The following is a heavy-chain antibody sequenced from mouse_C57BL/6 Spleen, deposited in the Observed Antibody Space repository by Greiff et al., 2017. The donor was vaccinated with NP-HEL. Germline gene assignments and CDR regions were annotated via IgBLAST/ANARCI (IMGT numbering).Heavy chain of an antibody. D-gene: IGHD4-1*01. J-gene: IGHJ4*01. CDR3: ARSWDVGAMDY. Sequence: EVKLVESGGGLVKPGGSLKLSCAASGFTFSDYGMHWVRQAPEKGLEWVAYISSGSSTIYYADTVKGRFTISRDNAKNTLYLQMTSLRSEDTAMYYCARSWDVGAMDYWGQGTSVTVSS. V-gene: IGHV5-17*01. CDR2: ISSGSSTI. CDR1: GFTFSDYG.